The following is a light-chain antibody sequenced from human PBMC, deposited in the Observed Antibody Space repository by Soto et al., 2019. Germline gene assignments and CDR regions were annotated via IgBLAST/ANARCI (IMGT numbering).Light chain of an antibody. CDR2: AAS. CDR3: QQFNSFPRT. J-gene: IGKJ1*01. Sequence: DIQLTQSASSLSASVGDRVTVTSRASQGISSYLAWYQQKPGKAPKLLIYAASTLQSGVPSRFSGSGSGTEFTLTISSLQTEDFATYYCQQFNSFPRTFGLGTKVEIK. CDR1: QGISSY. V-gene: IGKV1-9*01.